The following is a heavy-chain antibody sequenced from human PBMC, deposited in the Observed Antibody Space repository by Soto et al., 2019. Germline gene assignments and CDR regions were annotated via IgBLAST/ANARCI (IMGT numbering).Heavy chain of an antibody. CDR3: ARDLHEGPNWIPRFDY. J-gene: IGHJ4*02. CDR2: ISAYNGNT. Sequence: QVQLVQSGAEVKKPGASVKVSCKASGYTFTSYGISWVRQAPGQGLEWMGWISAYNGNTNYAQKLQGRVTMTTDTATSTAYSELRSLRSDDTAVYYCARDLHEGPNWIPRFDYWGQGTLVTVSS. CDR1: GYTFTSYG. D-gene: IGHD1-1*01. V-gene: IGHV1-18*01.